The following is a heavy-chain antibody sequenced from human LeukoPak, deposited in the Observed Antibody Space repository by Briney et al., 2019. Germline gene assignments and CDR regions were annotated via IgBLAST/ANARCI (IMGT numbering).Heavy chain of an antibody. J-gene: IGHJ3*02. CDR2: INSDGSST. Sequence: GGSLRLSCVASGFMFSSYWMNWVRQAPGKGLVWVSRINSDGSSTSYAGSVKGRFTISRDNAKDTLFLQMNSLRAEDTAVYYCARGPGAFDRWGQGTMVTVSS. V-gene: IGHV3-74*01. CDR1: GFMFSSYW. CDR3: ARGPGAFDR. D-gene: IGHD2-2*01.